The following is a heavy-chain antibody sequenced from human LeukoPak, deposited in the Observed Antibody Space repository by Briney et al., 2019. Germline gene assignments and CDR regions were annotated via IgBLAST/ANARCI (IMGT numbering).Heavy chain of an antibody. V-gene: IGHV4-61*01. CDR3: ARGLRITMVRGVKRKNWFDP. D-gene: IGHD3-10*01. Sequence: SETLSLTCTVSGGSISSGSYYWSWIRQPPGKGLEWIGYIYYSGSTNYNPSLKSRVTISVDTSKNQFSLKLSSVTAADTAVYYCARGLRITMVRGVKRKNWFDPWGQGTLVTVSS. CDR1: GGSISSGSYY. CDR2: IYYSGST. J-gene: IGHJ5*02.